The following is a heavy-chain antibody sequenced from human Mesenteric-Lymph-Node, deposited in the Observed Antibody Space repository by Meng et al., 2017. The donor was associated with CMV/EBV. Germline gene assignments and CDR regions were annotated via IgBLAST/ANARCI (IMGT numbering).Heavy chain of an antibody. V-gene: IGHV3-23*01. CDR3: AKRIEARHMRLNYYGMDV. CDR2: ISSGGST. CDR1: VFTFSSYA. J-gene: IGHJ6*02. D-gene: IGHD6-6*01. Sequence: GESLKISCAASVFTFSSYAMSWVRQAPGKGLEWVSSISSGGSTYYADSVKGRFTISRDNSKDTLYLQINSLRVEDTAVYYCAKRIEARHMRLNYYGMDVWGQGTTVTVSS.